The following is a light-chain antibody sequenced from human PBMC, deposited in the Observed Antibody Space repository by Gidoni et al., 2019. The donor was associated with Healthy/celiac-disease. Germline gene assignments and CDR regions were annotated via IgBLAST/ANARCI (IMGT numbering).Light chain of an antibody. V-gene: IGKV3-11*01. CDR1: QSVSSY. CDR3: QQRSNWLT. Sequence: EIVLTQSPATLSLSPGERATRSCRASQSVSSYLAWYQQKPGQAPRLLIYDASNRATGIPARFSGSGSGTDFTLTISSLVPEDFAVYYCQQRSNWLTFGGGTKVEIK. J-gene: IGKJ4*01. CDR2: DAS.